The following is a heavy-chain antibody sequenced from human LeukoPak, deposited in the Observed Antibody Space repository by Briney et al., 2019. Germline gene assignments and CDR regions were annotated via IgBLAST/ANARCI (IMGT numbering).Heavy chain of an antibody. CDR1: GFTFSIYS. CDR3: ATTLGYSYGY. J-gene: IGHJ4*02. D-gene: IGHD5-18*01. Sequence: PGGSLRLSCAASGFTFSIYSMTWVRQAPGKGLEWVSTISSSSDTTYYADSVKGRFTISRDQSKSTLCLQMNSLRDEDSAIYYCATTLGYSYGYWGQGTLVTVSS. V-gene: IGHV3-23*01. CDR2: ISSSSDTT.